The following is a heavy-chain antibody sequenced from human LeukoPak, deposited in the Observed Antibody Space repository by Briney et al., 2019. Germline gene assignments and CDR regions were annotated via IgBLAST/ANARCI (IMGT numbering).Heavy chain of an antibody. Sequence: SGTLSLTCAVSGGSISSSNWWSWVRQPPGKGLEWIGEIYHSGSTNYNPSLKSRVTISVDKSKNQFSLKLSSVTAADTAVYYCARAPSGVYYYYYYMDVWGKGTTVTVSS. J-gene: IGHJ6*03. D-gene: IGHD3-10*01. CDR1: GGSISSSNW. V-gene: IGHV4-4*02. CDR2: IYHSGST. CDR3: ARAPSGVYYYYYYMDV.